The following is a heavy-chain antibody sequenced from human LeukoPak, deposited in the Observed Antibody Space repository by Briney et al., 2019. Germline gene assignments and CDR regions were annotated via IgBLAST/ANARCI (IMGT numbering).Heavy chain of an antibody. Sequence: PSGTLSLTCAVSGGSISSSNWWSWVRQPPGKGLEWIGYIYYSGSTYYNPSLKSRVTISVDTSKNQFSLKLSSVTAADTAVYYCARDSSGWYDGIGLDYWGQGTLVTVSS. V-gene: IGHV4-4*02. CDR1: GGSISSSNW. CDR3: ARDSSGWYDGIGLDY. CDR2: IYYSGST. J-gene: IGHJ4*02. D-gene: IGHD6-19*01.